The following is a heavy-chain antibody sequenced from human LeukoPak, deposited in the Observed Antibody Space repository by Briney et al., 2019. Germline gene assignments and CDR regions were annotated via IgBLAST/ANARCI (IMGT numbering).Heavy chain of an antibody. V-gene: IGHV3-74*01. Sequence: GGSLRLSCAASGFSFSSYEMNWVRQAPGKGLVWVSRINSDGINTSYADSVKGRFTISRDNAKNTLNLQMNSLRAEDTAVYYCARDLGQYYDTSDNWFDPWGQGTLVTVPS. CDR3: ARDLGQYYDTSDNWFDP. D-gene: IGHD3-22*01. J-gene: IGHJ5*02. CDR1: GFSFSSYE. CDR2: INSDGINT.